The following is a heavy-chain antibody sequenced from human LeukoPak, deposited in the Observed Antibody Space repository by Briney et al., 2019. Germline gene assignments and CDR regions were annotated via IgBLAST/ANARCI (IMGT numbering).Heavy chain of an antibody. V-gene: IGHV4-30-2*01. D-gene: IGHD6-13*01. Sequence: SQPLSLTFTVSGSSIRSGGYSWSWIRQPPGKGLGWTGNIYHMGSTYYNPSLKSRATISVDRSKHQFSLKLTSVTGADTAIYFCARVDSSGWYWIDDLGQGTLVTASS. CDR2: IYHMGST. CDR1: GSSIRSGGYS. J-gene: IGHJ4*02. CDR3: ARVDSSGWYWIDD.